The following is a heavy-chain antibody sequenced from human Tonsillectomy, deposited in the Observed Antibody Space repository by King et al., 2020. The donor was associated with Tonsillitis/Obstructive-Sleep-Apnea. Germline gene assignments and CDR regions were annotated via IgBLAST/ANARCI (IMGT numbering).Heavy chain of an antibody. J-gene: IGHJ4*02. CDR1: GFTFSSFA. V-gene: IGHV3-30*04. CDR3: ARGETGDPLDY. Sequence: VQLVESGGGVVQPGRSLRLSCAASGFTFSSFAMHWVRQAPGKGLEWVAVISYDGSFIYYADSVKGRFTISRDNSKDTLYLQMNSLRAEDTAVYYCARGETGDPLDYWVQGTLVNVSS. CDR2: ISYDGSFI. D-gene: IGHD7-27*01.